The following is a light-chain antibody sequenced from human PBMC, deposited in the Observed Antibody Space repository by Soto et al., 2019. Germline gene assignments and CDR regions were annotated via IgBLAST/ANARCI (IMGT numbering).Light chain of an antibody. V-gene: IGKV1-5*01. Sequence: DIQMTQSPSTLSASVGDRLTITCRASQSISSWLAWYQQKLGRAPRLLIYDASSLESGVPSRFSGSGYGTEFTLTISSLQPDDFATYYCQQYNTYSSLTFGGGTMVDIK. CDR1: QSISSW. J-gene: IGKJ4*01. CDR2: DAS. CDR3: QQYNTYSSLT.